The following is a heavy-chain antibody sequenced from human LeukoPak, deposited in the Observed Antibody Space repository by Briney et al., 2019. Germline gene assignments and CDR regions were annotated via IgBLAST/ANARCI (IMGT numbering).Heavy chain of an antibody. D-gene: IGHD2-15*01. Sequence: GSLRHSRAASGFTFIISWISSVRQAPGKRLERVANIKQDGSEKYYVDSVKGRFTISRDNAKNSLYLQMNSLRAEDTAVYYCARPHPHCSGGSCYFDYWGQGTLVTVSS. CDR3: ARPHPHCSGGSCYFDY. V-gene: IGHV3-7*01. CDR2: IKQDGSEK. J-gene: IGHJ4*02. CDR1: GFTFIISW.